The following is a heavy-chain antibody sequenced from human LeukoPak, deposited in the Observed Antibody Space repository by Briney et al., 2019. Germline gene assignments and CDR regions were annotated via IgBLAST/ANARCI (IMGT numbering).Heavy chain of an antibody. V-gene: IGHV3-7*01. D-gene: IGHD3-3*02. CDR2: IKQDGSEK. CDR1: GFIFSTYT. CDR3: ARDAFRSDY. J-gene: IGHJ4*02. Sequence: GGSLRLSCAASGFIFSTYTMNWVRQAPGKGLEWVANIKQDGSEKYYVDSVKGRFTISRDNAKNSLYLQMNSLRAEDTAVYYCARDAFRSDYWGQGTLVTVSS.